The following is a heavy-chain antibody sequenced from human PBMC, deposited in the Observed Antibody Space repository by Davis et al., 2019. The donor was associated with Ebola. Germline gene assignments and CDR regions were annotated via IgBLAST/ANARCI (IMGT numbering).Heavy chain of an antibody. D-gene: IGHD6-13*01. CDR1: GYSFTSYW. V-gene: IGHV5-10-1*01. CDR2: IDPSDSYT. Sequence: GESLKISCKGSGYSFTSYWINWVRQMPGKGLEWMGTIDPSDSYTKYSPSFQGHVTFSADKSISTAYLQWSSLKASDTAMYYCARVGSSSYKYFDYWGQGTLVTVSS. J-gene: IGHJ4*02. CDR3: ARVGSSSYKYFDY.